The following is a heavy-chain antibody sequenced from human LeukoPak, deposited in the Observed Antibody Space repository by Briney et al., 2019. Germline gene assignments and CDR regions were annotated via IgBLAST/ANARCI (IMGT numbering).Heavy chain of an antibody. D-gene: IGHD3-3*01. CDR3: ARGEFWSGYPVLGLDY. Sequence: SGTLSLTCAVSGGSISSSNWWSWVRQPPGKGLEWIGEIYHSGSTNYNPSLKSRVTISVDKSKNQFSLKLSSVTAADTAVYYCARGEFWSGYPVLGLDYWGQGTLVTVSS. CDR2: IYHSGST. V-gene: IGHV4-4*02. CDR1: GGSISSSNW. J-gene: IGHJ4*02.